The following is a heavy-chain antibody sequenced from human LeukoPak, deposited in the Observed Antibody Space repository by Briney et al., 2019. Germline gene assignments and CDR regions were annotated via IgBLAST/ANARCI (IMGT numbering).Heavy chain of an antibody. CDR2: IGTAGDT. V-gene: IGHV3-13*01. J-gene: IGHJ6*02. CDR1: GFTFSSYD. Sequence: GGSLRLSCAASGFTFSSYDMHWVRQATGKGLEWVSAIGTAGDTYYPGSVKGRSTISRENAKNSLYLQMNSLRAGDTAVYYCARSKRITMVRGDPYYYGMDVWGQGTTVTVSS. CDR3: ARSKRITMVRGDPYYYGMDV. D-gene: IGHD3-10*01.